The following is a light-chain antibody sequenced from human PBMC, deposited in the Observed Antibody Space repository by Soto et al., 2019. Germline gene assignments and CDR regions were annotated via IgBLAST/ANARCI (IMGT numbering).Light chain of an antibody. CDR1: QSIRSW. CDR3: QQYHSSLPVT. V-gene: IGKV1-5*03. J-gene: IGKJ1*01. Sequence: DFQMTQSPPLLPASIGDRVTITCRASQSIRSWLAWYQQKPGKAPKLLMSKASTLESGVPSRFAGRGSGTEFTLTISSLQPEAFATYYCQQYHSSLPVTFGQGTKVEMK. CDR2: KAS.